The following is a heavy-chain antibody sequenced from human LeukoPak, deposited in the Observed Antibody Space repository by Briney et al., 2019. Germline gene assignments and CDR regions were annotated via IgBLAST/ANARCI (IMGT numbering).Heavy chain of an antibody. CDR3: ARDCSGGSCYGASDI. Sequence: SETLSLTCTVSGASIRSGDYYWSWIRQPPGKGLEWIGYIYDSGSTYYNPSLKSRITISVDTSENRFSLKLSSVTATDTAVYYCARDCSGGSCYGASDIWGQGTMVTVSS. J-gene: IGHJ3*02. D-gene: IGHD2-15*01. CDR2: IYDSGST. V-gene: IGHV4-30-4*01. CDR1: GASIRSGDYY.